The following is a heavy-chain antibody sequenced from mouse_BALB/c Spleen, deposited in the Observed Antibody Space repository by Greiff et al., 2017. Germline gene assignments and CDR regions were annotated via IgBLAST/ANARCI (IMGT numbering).Heavy chain of an antibody. V-gene: IGHV1-69*01. D-gene: IGHD2-1*01. CDR3: ARYGNYVAMDY. CDR1: GYTFTDYW. J-gene: IGHJ4*01. CDR2: IDTSDSYT. Sequence: QVHVKQPGAELVMPGASVKMSCKASGYTFTDYWMHWVKQRPGQGLEWIGAIDTSDSYTSYNQKFKGKATLTVDESSSTAYMQLSSLTSEDSAVYYCARYGNYVAMDYWGQGTSVTVSS.